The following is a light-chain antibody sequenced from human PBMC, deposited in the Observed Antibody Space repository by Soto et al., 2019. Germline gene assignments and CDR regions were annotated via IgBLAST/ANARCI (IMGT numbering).Light chain of an antibody. CDR1: QSVSSN. CDR3: QQYNNWPPIS. V-gene: IGKV3D-15*01. CDR2: GAS. Sequence: EIVLTQSPLSRSASPVERATLSCRASQSVSSNLAWYQQKPGQAPRLLIYGASSRATGIPVRFSGSGSGTDFTLTIRRLEPEDFAVYYCQQYNNWPPISFGQGTRLEIK. J-gene: IGKJ5*01.